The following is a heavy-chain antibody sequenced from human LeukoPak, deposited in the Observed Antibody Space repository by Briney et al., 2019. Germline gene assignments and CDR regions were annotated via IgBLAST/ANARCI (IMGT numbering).Heavy chain of an antibody. CDR2: IKHSGNT. CDR1: GGSVSSFY. Sequence: PSETLSLTCNVSGGSVSSFYWTWIRQPPGKGLEWIGEIKHSGNTNYNPSLKSRVTISVDTSKNEFSLKLSSVTAADTAVYHCARHGTRYYYYMDVWGKGTTVTISS. CDR3: ARHGTRYYYYMDV. J-gene: IGHJ6*03. D-gene: IGHD1-26*01. V-gene: IGHV4-34*01.